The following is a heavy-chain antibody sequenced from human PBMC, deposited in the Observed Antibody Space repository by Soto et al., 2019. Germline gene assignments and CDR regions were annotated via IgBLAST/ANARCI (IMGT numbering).Heavy chain of an antibody. Sequence: QVQLVQSGAEVKKPGASVTVSCKTSGYTFSNYGINWVRQAPGQGLEWMGWISGYNGNTNYAQTVQRRVTMTTHTTTGTVYMELRSLKSDATAIYYCSRFIMVGGWFDPNYYHGMDVWGQGTTVTVSS. J-gene: IGHJ6*02. CDR2: ISGYNGNT. CDR1: GYTFSNYG. V-gene: IGHV1-18*01. CDR3: SRFIMVGGWFDPNYYHGMDV. D-gene: IGHD6-19*01.